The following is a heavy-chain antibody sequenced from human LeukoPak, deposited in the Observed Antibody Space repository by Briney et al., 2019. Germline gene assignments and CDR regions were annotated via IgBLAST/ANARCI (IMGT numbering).Heavy chain of an antibody. CDR3: ARHFRITMIVVVRTGGYDY. D-gene: IGHD3-22*01. V-gene: IGHV3-23*01. CDR1: GFTFSSYA. J-gene: IGHJ4*02. CDR2: ISGSGGST. Sequence: AGGSLRLSCAASGFTFSSYATSRVRQAPGKGLEWVSAISGSGGSTYYADSVKGRFTISRDNSKNTLYLQMNSLRAEDTAVYYCARHFRITMIVVVRTGGYDYWGQGTLVTVSS.